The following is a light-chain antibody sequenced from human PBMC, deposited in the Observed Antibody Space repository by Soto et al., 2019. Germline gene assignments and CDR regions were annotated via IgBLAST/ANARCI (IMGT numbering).Light chain of an antibody. CDR3: EQYTSFWT. J-gene: IGKJ1*01. CDR2: DAS. CDR1: QSISSW. Sequence: DIQMTQSPSTLSASVGDRVTITCRASQSISSWLAWYQQKPGQAPKLLIYDASYLERGVPSRFSGSGSGTDFTVPISTLQPAVLAAYYCEQYTSFWTFGHGTKVDI. V-gene: IGKV1-5*01.